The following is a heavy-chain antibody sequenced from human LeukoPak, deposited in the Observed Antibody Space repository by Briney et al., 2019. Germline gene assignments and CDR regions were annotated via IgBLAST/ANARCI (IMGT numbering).Heavy chain of an antibody. Sequence: SETLSLTCTVSGDSISTYYWSWIRQPPGKGLEWIGYIYYRVTSDYNPSLKSRVSISVDKSKKQFSLKLSSVTAADTAVYYCAGMVRGVINGKYYYYMDVWGKGTTVTISS. V-gene: IGHV4-59*12. CDR1: GDSISTYY. CDR2: IYYRVTS. CDR3: AGMVRGVINGKYYYYMDV. J-gene: IGHJ6*03. D-gene: IGHD3-10*01.